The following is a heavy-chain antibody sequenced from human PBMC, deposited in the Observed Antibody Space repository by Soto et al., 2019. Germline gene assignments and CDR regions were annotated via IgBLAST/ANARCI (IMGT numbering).Heavy chain of an antibody. D-gene: IGHD3-22*01. J-gene: IGHJ4*02. CDR3: AKDSQRITMIVVVHNLIDY. CDR1: GFTFSSYA. V-gene: IGHV3-23*01. CDR2: ISGSGGST. Sequence: GGSLRLSCAASGFTFSSYAMSWVRQAPGKGLEWVSAISGSGGSTCYADSVKGRLTISRDNSKNTLYLQMNSLRAEDTAVYYCAKDSQRITMIVVVHNLIDYWGQGTLVTVSS.